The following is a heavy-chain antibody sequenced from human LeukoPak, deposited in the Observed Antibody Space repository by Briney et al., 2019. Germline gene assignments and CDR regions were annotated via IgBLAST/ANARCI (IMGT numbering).Heavy chain of an antibody. V-gene: IGHV3-73*01. CDR1: GFTFSGSA. D-gene: IGHD6-13*01. Sequence: GGSLRLSCAASGFTFSGSAMHWVRQASGKGLEWVGRIGSKANNYATAYAASVKGRFTISRDDSKNTAFLQMNSLQTEDTAVYCCTRLNVDEIAAAGILYWGQGTLVTVSS. CDR2: IGSKANNYAT. J-gene: IGHJ4*02. CDR3: TRLNVDEIAAAGILY.